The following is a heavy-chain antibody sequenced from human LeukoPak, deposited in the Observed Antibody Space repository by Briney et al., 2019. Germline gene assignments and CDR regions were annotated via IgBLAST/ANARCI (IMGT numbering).Heavy chain of an antibody. V-gene: IGHV3-21*01. CDR3: ARLYCRGEKCDSVYES. Sequence: GGSLSLSCAASGFIFRSYSMNWVRQAPGKGLEWVSSISSGSTYMYYADSVRGRFTISRDNSKNTLYLQMSSLRAEDTAVYFCARLYCRGEKCDSVYESWGPRALVTVSS. CDR1: GFIFRSYS. D-gene: IGHD2-15*01. J-gene: IGHJ4*03. CDR2: ISSGSTYM.